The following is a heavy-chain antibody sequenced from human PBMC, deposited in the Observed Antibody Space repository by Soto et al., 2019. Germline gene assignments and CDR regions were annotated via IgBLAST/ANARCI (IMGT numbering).Heavy chain of an antibody. V-gene: IGHV4-34*01. Sequence: QVQLQQWGAGLLKPSETLSLTCAVYGGSFSGYYWSWIRQPPGKGLEWIGEINHSGSTNYNPSLKSRVTISVDTSKNQCSLKLSSVTAADTAVYYCARGNPDFRIVVVTAFPRGWYFDLWGRDTLVTVSS. CDR1: GGSFSGYY. CDR3: ARGNPDFRIVVVTAFPRGWYFDL. CDR2: INHSGST. D-gene: IGHD2-21*02. J-gene: IGHJ2*01.